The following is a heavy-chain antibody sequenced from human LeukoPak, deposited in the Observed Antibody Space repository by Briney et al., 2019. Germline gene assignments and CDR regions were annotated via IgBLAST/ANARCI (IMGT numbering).Heavy chain of an antibody. Sequence: PGGSLRLSCVASGFTFSAYYMSWIRPAPGKGLEWVSYIRSSGTTIHYADSVKCRFTISRDNAKNSLYLQMNSLRAEDTAVYYCARDRGAVTDVFDYWGQGTLVTVSS. J-gene: IGHJ4*02. CDR2: IRSSGTTI. CDR3: ARDRGAVTDVFDY. CDR1: GFTFSAYY. V-gene: IGHV3-11*04. D-gene: IGHD6-19*01.